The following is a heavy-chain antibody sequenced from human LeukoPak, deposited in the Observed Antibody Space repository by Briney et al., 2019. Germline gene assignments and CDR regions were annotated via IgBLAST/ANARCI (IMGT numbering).Heavy chain of an antibody. CDR1: GFTFSSYS. J-gene: IGHJ3*02. CDR3: ARAPPVTMVRGVEVGAFDI. V-gene: IGHV3-21*01. CDR2: ISSSSSYI. Sequence: GGSLRLSCAASGFTFSSYSMNWVRQAPGKGLEWVSSISSSSSYIYYADSVKGRFTISRDNAKSSLYLQMNSLRAEDTAVYYCARAPPVTMVRGVEVGAFDIWGQGTMVTVSS. D-gene: IGHD3-10*01.